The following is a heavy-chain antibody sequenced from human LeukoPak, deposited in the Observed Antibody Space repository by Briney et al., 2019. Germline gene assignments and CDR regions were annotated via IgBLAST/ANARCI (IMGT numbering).Heavy chain of an antibody. CDR1: GYTFTNFG. CDR3: ARDRDYGDYNTQDLFVY. D-gene: IGHD4-17*01. V-gene: IGHV1-18*01. Sequence: ASVKVSCKASGYTFTNFGISWVRQAPGQGLEWMGWISVYNGNTNYAQRLQGRVTMTTDTSTSTAYMELRSLRSDDTAVYYCARDRDYGDYNTQDLFVYWGQGTLVTVSS. CDR2: ISVYNGNT. J-gene: IGHJ4*02.